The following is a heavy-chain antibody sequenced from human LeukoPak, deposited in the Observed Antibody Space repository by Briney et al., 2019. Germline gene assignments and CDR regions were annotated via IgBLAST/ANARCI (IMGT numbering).Heavy chain of an antibody. CDR2: IWYDGSNK. Sequence: GGSLRLSCAASGFTFSSYGMHWVRQAPGKGLEWVAVIWYDGSNKYYADSVKGRFTISRDNAKNSLYLQMNSLRAEDTAVYYCARGRDIVVVPAAPGGYWGQGTLVTVSS. V-gene: IGHV3-33*03. CDR1: GFTFSSYG. CDR3: ARGRDIVVVPAAPGGY. J-gene: IGHJ4*02. D-gene: IGHD2-2*01.